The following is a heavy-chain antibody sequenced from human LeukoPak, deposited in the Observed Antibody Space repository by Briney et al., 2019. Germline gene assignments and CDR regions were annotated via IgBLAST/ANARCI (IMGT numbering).Heavy chain of an antibody. V-gene: IGHV3-30-3*01. Sequence: PGGSLRLSCAASGFTFSNYAMHWIRQAPGKGLEWVAVISYDGSIKYYADSLKGRFTISRDNSKNTLYLQMNSLRAEDTAVYYCARSPGSGWAPLDYWGQGTLVTVSS. D-gene: IGHD6-19*01. CDR1: GFTFSNYA. J-gene: IGHJ4*02. CDR3: ARSPGSGWAPLDY. CDR2: ISYDGSIK.